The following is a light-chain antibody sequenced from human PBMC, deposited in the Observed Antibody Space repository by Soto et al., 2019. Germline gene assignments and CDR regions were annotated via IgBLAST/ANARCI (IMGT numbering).Light chain of an antibody. Sequence: QSVLTQPPSVSGAPGQRVTISCTRSSSNIGAGYDVHWYQQLPGTAPKLLIYGNSNRPSGVPDRFSGSKSGTSASLAITGLQAEDEADYYCQSYDSSLSAPYVFGTGTKVTV. CDR1: SSNIGAGYD. V-gene: IGLV1-40*01. CDR3: QSYDSSLSAPYV. CDR2: GNS. J-gene: IGLJ1*01.